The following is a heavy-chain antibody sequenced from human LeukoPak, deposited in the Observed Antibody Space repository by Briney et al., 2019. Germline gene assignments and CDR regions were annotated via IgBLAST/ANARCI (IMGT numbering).Heavy chain of an antibody. CDR1: GFTFSSYS. V-gene: IGHV3-30*03. CDR2: ISYDGSNK. CDR3: ARTYSSGWNNWFDP. Sequence: GGSLRLSCAASGFTFSSYSMNWVRQAPGKGMEWVAVISYDGSNKYYADSVKGRFTISRDNSKNTLYLQMNSLRAEDTAVYYCARTYSSGWNNWFDPWGQGTLVTVSS. J-gene: IGHJ5*02. D-gene: IGHD6-19*01.